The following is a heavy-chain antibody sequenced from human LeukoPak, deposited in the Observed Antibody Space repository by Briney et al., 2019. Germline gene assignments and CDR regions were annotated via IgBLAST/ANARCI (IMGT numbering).Heavy chain of an antibody. D-gene: IGHD5-24*01. CDR3: ARGIEMATIPFDY. Sequence: GASVKVSCKASGYTFTGYYMHWVRQAPGQGLEWMRWINPNSGGTNYAQKFQGRVTMTRDTSISTAYMELSRLRSDDTAVYYCARGIEMATIPFDYWGQGTLVTVSS. CDR1: GYTFTGYY. J-gene: IGHJ4*02. V-gene: IGHV1-2*02. CDR2: INPNSGGT.